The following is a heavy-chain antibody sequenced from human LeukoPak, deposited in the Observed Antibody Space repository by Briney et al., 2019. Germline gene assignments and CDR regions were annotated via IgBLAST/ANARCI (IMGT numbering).Heavy chain of an antibody. CDR1: GVIFSSLS. CDR3: ASQSSGSSTRAPDF. J-gene: IGHJ4*02. Sequence: GGSLRLSCETSGVIFSSLSLNWVRQPPGKGLEWLSYISAGSRTTYYADSVKGRFIVSRDNAKNSLFLQMDSLRADDTALYYCASQSSGSSTRAPDFWGQGTVVTVSS. V-gene: IGHV3-48*04. D-gene: IGHD1-26*01. CDR2: ISAGSRTT.